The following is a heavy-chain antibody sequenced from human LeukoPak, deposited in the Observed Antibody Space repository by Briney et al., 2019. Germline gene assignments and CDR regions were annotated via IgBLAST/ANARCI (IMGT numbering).Heavy chain of an antibody. CDR2: IYPGDSDT. CDR1: GYSFTSYW. CDR3: ARSDMVRGVSGAFDI. V-gene: IGHV5-51*01. Sequence: GESLKISCKGSGYSFTSYWIGWVRQMPGKGLEWMGIIYPGDSDTRYSPSFQGQVTISADKSISTAYLQWGSLKASDTAMYYCARSDMVRGVSGAFDIWGQGTMVTVSS. J-gene: IGHJ3*02. D-gene: IGHD3-10*01.